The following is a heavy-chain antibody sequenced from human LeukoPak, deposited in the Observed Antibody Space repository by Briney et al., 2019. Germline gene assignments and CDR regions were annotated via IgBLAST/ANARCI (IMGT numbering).Heavy chain of an antibody. CDR1: GYTFTGYY. CDR3: ARDNPRVDYYGSGLL. V-gene: IGHV1-2*02. CDR2: INPNSGGT. J-gene: IGHJ4*02. Sequence: ASVKVSCKASGYTFTGYYMHWVRQAPGQGLEWMGWINPNSGGTNYAQKFQGRVTMTRDTSISTAYMELSRLRSDDTAVYYCARDNPRVDYYGSGLLWGQGTLVTVSS. D-gene: IGHD3-10*01.